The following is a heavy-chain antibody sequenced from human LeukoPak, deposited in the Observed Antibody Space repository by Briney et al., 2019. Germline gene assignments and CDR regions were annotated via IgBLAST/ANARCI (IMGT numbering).Heavy chain of an antibody. V-gene: IGHV3-7*01. CDR1: GFIFSTYW. D-gene: IGHD3-10*02. CDR3: ICSNPTSDY. CDR2: INEDGREE. Sequence: GGSLRLSCVGSGFIFSTYWMAWVRQAPGKGPEWVANINEDGREERYVDSVRGRFTISRDNTKNSLSLQMNSLRAEDTAVYYCICSNPTSDYWGQGTLVTVSS. J-gene: IGHJ4*02.